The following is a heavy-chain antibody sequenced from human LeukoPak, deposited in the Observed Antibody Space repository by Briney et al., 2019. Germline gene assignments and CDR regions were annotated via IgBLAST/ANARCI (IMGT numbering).Heavy chain of an antibody. J-gene: IGHJ4*02. Sequence: PSETLSLTCSVSGGSISTSDHYWGWVRQPPGKGLEWIGTIYYLGATQYNPSLKSRVTMSVDRSKNQFFLRLSYVTAADTAFYYCVRENGWVSQTSPGDSWGQGALVTVSS. CDR2: IYYLGAT. CDR3: VRENGWVSQTSPGDS. CDR1: GGSISTSDHY. V-gene: IGHV4-39*07. D-gene: IGHD1-26*01.